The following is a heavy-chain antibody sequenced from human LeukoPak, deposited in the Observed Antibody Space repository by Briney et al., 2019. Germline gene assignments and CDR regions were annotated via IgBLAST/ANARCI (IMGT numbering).Heavy chain of an antibody. J-gene: IGHJ4*02. V-gene: IGHV3-11*01. CDR3: ASGDYVALIDY. Sequence: GGSLRLSCAASGFTFSDYYMSWIRQAPGKGLEWVSYISSSGSTIYYADSVKGRFTTSRDNAKNSLYLQMNSLRAEDTAVYYCASGDYVALIDYWGQGTLVTVSS. D-gene: IGHD4-17*01. CDR1: GFTFSDYY. CDR2: ISSSGSTI.